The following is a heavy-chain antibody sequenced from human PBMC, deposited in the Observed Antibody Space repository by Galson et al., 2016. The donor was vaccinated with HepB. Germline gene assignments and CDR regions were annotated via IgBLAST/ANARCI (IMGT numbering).Heavy chain of an antibody. CDR1: GYRFTSYW. Sequence: QSGAEVKKPGESLKISCKGSGYRFTSYWIGWVRQMSGKGLEWMGIIYPADSATRYSPSFEGPVTISVDKSTTTAYLQWSSLKASDTAMYFCAKAVGNSYHGDYDSSGYDFWGQGTLVTVSS. V-gene: IGHV5-51*01. J-gene: IGHJ4*02. D-gene: IGHD3-22*01. CDR3: AKAVGNSYHGDYDSSGYDF. CDR2: IYPADSAT.